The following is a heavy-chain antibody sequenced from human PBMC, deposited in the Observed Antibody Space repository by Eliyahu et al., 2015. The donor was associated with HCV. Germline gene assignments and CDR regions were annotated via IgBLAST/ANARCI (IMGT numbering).Heavy chain of an antibody. Sequence: QVQLVQSGAEVKKPGSSVKVSCKASGGTFSSYAISWVRQAPGQGLEWMGGIIPIFGTANYAQKFQGRVTITADESTSTAYMELSSLRSEDTAVYYCARGGRGCSGGSCYSYYYYYMDVWGKGTTVTVSS. D-gene: IGHD2-15*01. CDR3: ARGGRGCSGGSCYSYYYYYMDV. CDR1: GGTFSSYA. V-gene: IGHV1-69*01. J-gene: IGHJ6*03. CDR2: IIPIFGTA.